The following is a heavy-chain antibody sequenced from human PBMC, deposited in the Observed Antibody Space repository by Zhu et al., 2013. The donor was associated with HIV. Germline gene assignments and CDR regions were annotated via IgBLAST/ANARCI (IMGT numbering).Heavy chain of an antibody. Sequence: QLLQSGPEVKRPGASVTVSCTASGYNFNNYFINWIRQAPGQGPEWLGWINPFTWNTTYVPKFHGRLALTRVTSSNTIYLYLSNLRSDDSAVYFCARALTRTISVSQGRAAFDLWGQGT. J-gene: IGHJ4*02. D-gene: IGHD3-9*01. CDR2: INPFTWNT. CDR1: GYNFNNYF. CDR3: ARALTRTISVSQGRAAFDL. V-gene: IGHV1-2*02.